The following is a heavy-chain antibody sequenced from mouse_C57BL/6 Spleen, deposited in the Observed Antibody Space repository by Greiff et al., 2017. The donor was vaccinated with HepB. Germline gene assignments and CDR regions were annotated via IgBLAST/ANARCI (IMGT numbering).Heavy chain of an antibody. CDR2: IYPRDGST. J-gene: IGHJ4*01. CDR3: ARRIKREGYAMDY. Sequence: QVQLQQSGPELVKPGASVKLSCKASGYTLTSYDINWVKQRPGQGLEWIGWIYPRDGSTKYNEKFKGKATLTVDTSSSTAYMELHSLTSEDSAVYFCARRIKREGYAMDYWGQGTSVTVSS. CDR1: GYTLTSYD. V-gene: IGHV1-85*01.